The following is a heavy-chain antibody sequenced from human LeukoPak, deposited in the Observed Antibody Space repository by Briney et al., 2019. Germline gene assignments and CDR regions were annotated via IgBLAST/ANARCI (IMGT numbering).Heavy chain of an antibody. D-gene: IGHD3-3*02. V-gene: IGHV4-59*01. CDR1: GGSITSYY. Sequence: SETLSLTCTVSGGSITSYYWSWIRQPAGKGLEWIGDIYYTGSTNYNPSLQSRVTISVDTSKNQFSLKLSSVTAADTAVYYCARGRFLLAYWGRGTLVTVSS. CDR2: IYYTGST. CDR3: ARGRFLLAY. J-gene: IGHJ4*02.